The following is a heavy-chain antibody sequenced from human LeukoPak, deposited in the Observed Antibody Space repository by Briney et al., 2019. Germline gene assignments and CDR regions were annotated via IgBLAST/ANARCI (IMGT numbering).Heavy chain of an antibody. J-gene: IGHJ4*02. CDR2: IYPGDSDT. CDR1: GYSFTSYW. V-gene: IGHV5-51*01. Sequence: RGESLKISCKGSGYSFTSYWIGWVRQMPGKGLEWMGIIYPGDSDTRYSPSFQGQVTISADKSISTAYLQWSSLKASDTAMYYCARLTGCSSTSCYYPGYRGQGTLVTVSP. CDR3: ARLTGCSSTSCYYPGY. D-gene: IGHD2-2*01.